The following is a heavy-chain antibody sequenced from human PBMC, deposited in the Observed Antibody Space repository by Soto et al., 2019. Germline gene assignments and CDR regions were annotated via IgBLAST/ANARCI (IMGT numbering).Heavy chain of an antibody. D-gene: IGHD2-2*02. CDR2: ISSSSSYI. CDR1: GFTFSSYS. CDR3: ARVYCSSTSCYTQGDFDY. J-gene: IGHJ4*02. V-gene: IGHV3-21*01. Sequence: EVQLVESGGGLVKPGGSLRLSCAASGFTFSSYSMNWVRQAPGKGLEWVSSISSSSSYIYYADSVKGRFTISRDNAKNSRYLQMNSLRAEDTAVYYCARVYCSSTSCYTQGDFDYWGQGTLVTVSS.